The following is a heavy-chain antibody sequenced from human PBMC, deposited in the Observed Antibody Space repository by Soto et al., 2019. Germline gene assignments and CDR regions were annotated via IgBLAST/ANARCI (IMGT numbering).Heavy chain of an antibody. CDR1: GFTFSSYS. Sequence: LRLSCAASGFTFSSYSMNWVRQAPGKGLEWVSSISSSSSYIYYADSVKGRFTISRDNAKNSLYLQVNSLRAEDTAVYYCAREGIAAALDYWGQGTLVTVSS. D-gene: IGHD6-13*01. CDR3: AREGIAAALDY. J-gene: IGHJ4*02. CDR2: ISSSSSYI. V-gene: IGHV3-21*01.